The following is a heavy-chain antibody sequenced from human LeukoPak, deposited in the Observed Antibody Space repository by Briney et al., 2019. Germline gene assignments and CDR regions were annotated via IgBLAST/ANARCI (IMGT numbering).Heavy chain of an antibody. CDR2: VDPEDGET. CDR3: ATGDGYNPPFDY. D-gene: IGHD5-24*01. CDR1: GYTLTELS. V-gene: IGHV1-24*01. J-gene: IGHJ4*02. Sequence: ASVKVSCKVSGYTLTELSMHWVRQAPGKGLEWMGLVDPEDGETIYAEKFQGRVTITADTSTDTAYMELSSLRSEDTAVYYCATGDGYNPPFDYWGQGTLVTVSS.